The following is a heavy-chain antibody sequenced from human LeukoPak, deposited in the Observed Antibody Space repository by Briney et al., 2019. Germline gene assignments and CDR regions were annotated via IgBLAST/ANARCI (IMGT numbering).Heavy chain of an antibody. V-gene: IGHV4-59*01. J-gene: IGHJ3*01. CDR1: GGPISSYY. CDR2: IYYTGIT. CDR3: ASAPRRTFEP. Sequence: PSETLSLTCIVSGGPISSYYWSWIRQPPGKGLEWIGYIYYTGITNYNPSLKSRVTISVDTSKNQLSLKLTSLTAADTAVYYCASAPRRTFEPWGPGTMVTVSS.